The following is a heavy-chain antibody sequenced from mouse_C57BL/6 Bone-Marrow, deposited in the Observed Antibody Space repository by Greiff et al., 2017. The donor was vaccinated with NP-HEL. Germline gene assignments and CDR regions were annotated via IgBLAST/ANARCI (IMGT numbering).Heavy chain of an antibody. CDR3: ASPHYYGSSLWYFDV. Sequence: EVKLQESGPGLVKPSQSLSLTCSVTGYSITSGYYWNWIRQFPGNKLEWMGYISYDGSNNYNPSLKNRISITRDTSKNQFFLKLNSVTTEDTATYYCASPHYYGSSLWYFDVWGTGTTVTVSS. V-gene: IGHV3-6*01. CDR2: ISYDGSN. J-gene: IGHJ1*03. CDR1: GYSITSGYY. D-gene: IGHD1-1*01.